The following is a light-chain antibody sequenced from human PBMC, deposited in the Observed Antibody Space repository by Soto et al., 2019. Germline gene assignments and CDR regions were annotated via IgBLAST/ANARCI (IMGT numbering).Light chain of an antibody. J-gene: IGKJ1*01. CDR2: GAS. Sequence: EIVMTQSPATLSVSPGERATLSCRASQSVGTYLAWYQQKTGQAPRLLIYGASTRAAGISPRFSGGVSGTEFTLTISSLQSEDFAVYYCQQYNDWPRTFGQGTKVGIK. V-gene: IGKV3-15*01. CDR1: QSVGTY. CDR3: QQYNDWPRT.